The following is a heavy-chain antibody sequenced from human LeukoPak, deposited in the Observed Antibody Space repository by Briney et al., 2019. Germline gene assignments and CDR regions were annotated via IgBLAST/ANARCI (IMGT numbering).Heavy chain of an antibody. D-gene: IGHD5-18*01. CDR2: INPNSGGT. Sequence: GASVKVSCKASGYTLTSYDINWVRQATGQGLEWMGWINPNSGGTNYAQKFQGRVTMTRDTSISTAYMELSRLRSDDTAVYYCALEVYTANFFDYWGQGTLVTVSS. J-gene: IGHJ4*02. CDR1: GYTLTSYD. CDR3: ALEVYTANFFDY. V-gene: IGHV1-2*02.